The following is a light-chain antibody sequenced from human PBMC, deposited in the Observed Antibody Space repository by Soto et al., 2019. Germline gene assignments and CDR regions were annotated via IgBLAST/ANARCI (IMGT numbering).Light chain of an antibody. J-gene: IGKJ2*01. CDR1: QSVSSN. V-gene: IGKV3-15*01. CDR3: QQYNNWPYT. CDR2: GAS. Sequence: EIVMTQSPATLSVSPGETATLSCRASQSVSSNLAWYQQKPGQAPRLLIYGASTRATGIPARFSGSGSGTEFTLTISSLQSGDFAVYYCQQYNNWPYTFGQGTKLEIK.